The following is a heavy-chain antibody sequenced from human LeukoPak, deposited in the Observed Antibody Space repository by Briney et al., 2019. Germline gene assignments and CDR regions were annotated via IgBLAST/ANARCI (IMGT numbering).Heavy chain of an antibody. CDR2: IKQDKSEE. CDR1: GFTFSSYW. CDR3: VRGMDV. Sequence: HPGGSLRLSCAASGFTFSSYWMSWVRQAPGKGLEWVANIKQDKSEEYYVDSVRGRFTISRDNAKNSQYLQMNSLRVEDTAVYYCVRGMDVWGQGTTVTVSS. V-gene: IGHV3-7*04. J-gene: IGHJ6*02.